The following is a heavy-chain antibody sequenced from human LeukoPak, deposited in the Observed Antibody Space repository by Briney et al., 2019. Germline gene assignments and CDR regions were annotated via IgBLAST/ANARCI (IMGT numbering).Heavy chain of an antibody. CDR3: ASGLYYFDSSGYPYYPY. CDR1: GFTFDDYG. D-gene: IGHD3-22*01. CDR2: INWNGGST. J-gene: IGHJ4*02. Sequence: GSLRLSCAASGFTFDDYGMSWVRQAPGKGLEWVSGINWNGGSTAYADSVKGRFTISRDNAKNSLYLQMNSLRAEDTALYYCASGLYYFDSSGYPYYPYWGQGTLVTVSS. V-gene: IGHV3-20*04.